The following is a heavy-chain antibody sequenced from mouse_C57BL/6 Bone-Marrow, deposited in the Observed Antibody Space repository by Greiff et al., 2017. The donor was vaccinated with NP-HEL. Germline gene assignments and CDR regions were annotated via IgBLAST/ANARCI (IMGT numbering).Heavy chain of an antibody. J-gene: IGHJ1*03. CDR2: IDPSDSYT. CDR3: ATDLLWYCDV. D-gene: IGHD2-1*01. Sequence: QVQLQQPGAELVKPGASVKLSCKASGYTFTSYWMQWVKQRPGQGLEWIGEIDPSDSYTNYNQKFKGKATLTVDTSSSTAYMQLSSLTSEDSAVYYCATDLLWYCDVWGTGTTVTVSS. CDR1: GYTFTSYW. V-gene: IGHV1-50*01.